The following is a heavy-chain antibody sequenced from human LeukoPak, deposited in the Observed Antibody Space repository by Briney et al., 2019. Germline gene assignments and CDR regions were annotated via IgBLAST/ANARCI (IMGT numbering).Heavy chain of an antibody. CDR1: GYSFTSYW. CDR2: IYPGDSDT. CDR3: ARPRIESELDY. J-gene: IGHJ4*02. Sequence: GGSLRLSCKGSGYSFTSYWIGWVRQMPGKGLEWMGIIYPGDSDTRYSPSFQGQVTISADKSISTAYLQWSSLKASDTAMYYCARPRIESELDYWGQGTLVTVSS. V-gene: IGHV5-51*01.